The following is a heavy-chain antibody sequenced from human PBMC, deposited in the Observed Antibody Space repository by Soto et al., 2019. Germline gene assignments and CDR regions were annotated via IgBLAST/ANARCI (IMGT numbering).Heavy chain of an antibody. Sequence: EVQLSVSGGGLVQPGGSLRLSCAASGFTFSTYAMNWVRQAPGKGLEWVSTITNTGGDKLYAASVKGRFTIFRDNSKNTLFLQMNNLRVDDTAIYHCAKASGESYPASRIFEYWGQGTRVSVSS. CDR3: AKASGESYPASRIFEY. CDR1: GFTFSTYA. D-gene: IGHD3-10*01. CDR2: ITNTGGDK. V-gene: IGHV3-23*01. J-gene: IGHJ4*02.